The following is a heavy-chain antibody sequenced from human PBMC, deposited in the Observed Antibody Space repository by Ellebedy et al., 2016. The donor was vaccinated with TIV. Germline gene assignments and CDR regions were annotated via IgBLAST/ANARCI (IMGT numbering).Heavy chain of an antibody. J-gene: IGHJ5*02. CDR2: IYTDGGT. Sequence: PGGSLRLSCAASGFIVSSCFMSWVRQAPGKGLERVSIIYTDGGTNYTDSVRDRFTISRDDSGNTLYLQMNGLRAEDTAVYYCARDPGGGGDYGDNWFDPWGQGTLVTVSS. D-gene: IGHD3-16*01. V-gene: IGHV3-66*01. CDR3: ARDPGGGGDYGDNWFDP. CDR1: GFIVSSCF.